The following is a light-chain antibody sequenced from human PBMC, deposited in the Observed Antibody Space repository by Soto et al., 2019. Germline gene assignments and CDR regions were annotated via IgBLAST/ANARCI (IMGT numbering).Light chain of an antibody. CDR1: QSVSSSY. Sequence: EIVLTQSPGTLSLSPGERATLSCRASQSVSSSYLAWYQQKPGQAPRLLISGASSRAADIPDRFSGSGSGTDFTLTINRLEPEDFAVYYCQQRSNWPFTFGQGTRLEIK. CDR2: GAS. V-gene: IGKV3D-20*02. CDR3: QQRSNWPFT. J-gene: IGKJ5*01.